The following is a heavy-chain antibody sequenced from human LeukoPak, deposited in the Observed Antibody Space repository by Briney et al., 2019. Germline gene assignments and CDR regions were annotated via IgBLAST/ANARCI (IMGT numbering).Heavy chain of an antibody. CDR1: GFTFSSYA. Sequence: PGRSLRLSCAASGFTFSSYAMHWVRQAPGKGLEGVAVISYDGSNKYYADSVKGRFTISRDNSKNTLYLQMNSLRAEDTAVYYCASIPPLSPFDYWGQGTLVTVSS. V-gene: IGHV3-30-3*01. J-gene: IGHJ4*02. CDR2: ISYDGSNK. CDR3: ASIPPLSPFDY.